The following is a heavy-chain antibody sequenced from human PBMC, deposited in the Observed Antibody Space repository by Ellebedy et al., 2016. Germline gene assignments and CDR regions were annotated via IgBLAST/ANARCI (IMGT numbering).Heavy chain of an antibody. Sequence: ASVKVSCXASGYTFTGYYMHWVRQAPGQGLEWMGWINPNSGATNYAQKFQGRVTMTRDTSINTAYMELSRLRSDDTAVYYCARAGGVPNYDILTGYDYWGQGTLVTVSS. D-gene: IGHD3-9*01. V-gene: IGHV1-2*02. CDR1: GYTFTGYY. CDR2: INPNSGAT. J-gene: IGHJ4*02. CDR3: ARAGGVPNYDILTGYDY.